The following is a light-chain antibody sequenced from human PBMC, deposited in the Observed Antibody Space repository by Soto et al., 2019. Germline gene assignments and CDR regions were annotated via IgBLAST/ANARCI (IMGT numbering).Light chain of an antibody. CDR1: SSDVGGFNY. CDR3: ASYAGSNALV. J-gene: IGLJ2*01. CDR2: EVS. V-gene: IGLV2-8*01. Sequence: QSALTQPPSASGSPGQSVTISCTGTSSDVGGFNYVSWFQQHPVKAPKLIIYEVSKRPSGVPDRFYGSKSGNTASLTVSGHQAEDEADYYCASYAGSNALVFGGGTKLTVL.